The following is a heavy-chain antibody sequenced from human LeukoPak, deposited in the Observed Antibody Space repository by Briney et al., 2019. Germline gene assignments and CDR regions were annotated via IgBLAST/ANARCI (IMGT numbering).Heavy chain of an antibody. J-gene: IGHJ4*02. D-gene: IGHD6-6*01. V-gene: IGHV4-61*01. CDR3: ARRAYSSSSFDY. Sequence: SETLSLTCTVSGGSVSSGSYYWSWIRQPPGKGLEWIGYISYSGSTNYNPSLKSRVTISVDTSKNQFSLKLSSVTAADTAVYYCARRAYSSSSFDYWGQGTLVTVSS. CDR1: GGSVSSGSYY. CDR2: ISYSGST.